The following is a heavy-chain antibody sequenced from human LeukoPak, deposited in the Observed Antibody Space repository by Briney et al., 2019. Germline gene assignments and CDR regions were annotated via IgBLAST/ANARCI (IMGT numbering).Heavy chain of an antibody. Sequence: WASVKVSCKASGYTFTSYGISWVRQAPGQGLEWMGWINPNSGGTNYAQKFQGRVTMTRDTSISTAYMELSRLRSDDTAVYYCARDPGPVGTTIVGATTAYYFDYWGQGTLVTVSS. D-gene: IGHD1-26*01. V-gene: IGHV1-2*02. CDR3: ARDPGPVGTTIVGATTAYYFDY. CDR1: GYTFTSYG. J-gene: IGHJ4*02. CDR2: INPNSGGT.